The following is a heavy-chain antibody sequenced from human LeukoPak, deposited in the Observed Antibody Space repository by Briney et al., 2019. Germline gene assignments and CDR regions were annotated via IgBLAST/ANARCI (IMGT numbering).Heavy chain of an antibody. D-gene: IGHD3-9*01. J-gene: IGHJ4*02. Sequence: SETLSLTCTASGGSISSYYWSWIRQPAGKGLEWIGRIYTSGSTNYNPSLKSRVTMSVDTSKNQFSLKLSSVTAADTAVYYCARDQAATNTQVRFCLDWGQGTLVTVSS. V-gene: IGHV4-4*07. CDR3: ARDQAATNTQVRFCLD. CDR2: IYTSGST. CDR1: GGSISSYY.